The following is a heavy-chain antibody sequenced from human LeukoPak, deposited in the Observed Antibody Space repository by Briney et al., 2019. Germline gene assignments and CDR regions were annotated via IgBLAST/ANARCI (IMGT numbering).Heavy chain of an antibody. CDR2: IYSGGST. V-gene: IGHV3-53*01. D-gene: IGHD4-23*01. CDR1: GFTFSSNY. J-gene: IGHJ4*02. CDR3: AIDYGGKDAFDY. Sequence: GGSLRLSCAASGFTFSSNYMSWVRQAPGKGLEWVSVIYSGGSTYYADSVKGRFTISRDNSKNTLYLQMNSLRAEDTAVYYCAIDYGGKDAFDYWGQGTLVTVSS.